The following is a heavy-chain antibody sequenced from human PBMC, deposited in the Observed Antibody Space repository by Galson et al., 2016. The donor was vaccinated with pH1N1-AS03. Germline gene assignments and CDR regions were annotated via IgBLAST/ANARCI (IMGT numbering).Heavy chain of an antibody. CDR3: ARGGVIVPTNLEAFDI. D-gene: IGHD5-12*01. J-gene: IGHJ3*02. V-gene: IGHV4-38-2*01. CDR2: ISQSGSP. CDR1: DYSITGGYY. Sequence: LSLTCAVSDYSITGGYYWGWIRQPPGKGLEWIGTISQSGSPYYNPSLRSRLTMSIDTSKNQFSLKLRSVTAADTALYYCARGGVIVPTNLEAFDIWGQGTMVTVSS.